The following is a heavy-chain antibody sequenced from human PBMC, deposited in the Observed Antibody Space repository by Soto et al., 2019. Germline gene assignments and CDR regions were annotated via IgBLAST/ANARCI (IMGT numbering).Heavy chain of an antibody. D-gene: IGHD6-6*01. CDR3: ARSEYSSPSPNFDY. V-gene: IGHV4-31*03. CDR2: IYYSGST. CDR1: GGSISSGGYY. J-gene: IGHJ4*02. Sequence: SETLSLTCTVSGGSISSGGYYWSWIRQHPGKGLEWIGYIYYSGSTYYNPSLKSRVTISVDKSKNQFSLKLSSVTAADTAVYYCARSEYSSPSPNFDYWGQGTLVTVSS.